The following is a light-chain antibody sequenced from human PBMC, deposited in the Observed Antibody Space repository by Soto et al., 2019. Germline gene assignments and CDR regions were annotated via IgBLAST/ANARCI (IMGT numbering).Light chain of an antibody. V-gene: IGLV2-14*03. J-gene: IGLJ1*01. CDR2: DVS. Sequence: SVLKQPASGSGFPGHSSTLSCTETSSDIGGYDYVSWYQQHPGKAPKLIIYDVSGRPSGVSNRFSGSKSANTASLTISGLQAEDEADYHCSSYTSTSAPYVFGTGTKVTVL. CDR1: SSDIGGYDY. CDR3: SSYTSTSAPYV.